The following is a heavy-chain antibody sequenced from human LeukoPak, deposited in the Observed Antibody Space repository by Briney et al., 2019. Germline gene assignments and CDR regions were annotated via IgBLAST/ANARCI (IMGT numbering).Heavy chain of an antibody. CDR2: INHSGST. D-gene: IGHD6-13*01. CDR1: GGSISSSSYY. V-gene: IGHV4-39*07. Sequence: SETLSLTCTVSGGSISSSSYYWSWIRQPPGKGLEWIGEINHSGSTNYNPSLKSRVTISVDTSKNQFSLKLSSVTAADTAVYYCARGRIDSSWPKYYFDYWGQGTLVTVSS. J-gene: IGHJ4*02. CDR3: ARGRIDSSWPKYYFDY.